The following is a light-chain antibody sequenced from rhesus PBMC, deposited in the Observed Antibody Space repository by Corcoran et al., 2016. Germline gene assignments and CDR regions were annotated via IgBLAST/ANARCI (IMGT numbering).Light chain of an antibody. J-gene: IGKJ1*01. CDR2: QTS. CDR1: QGIGSL. CDR3: QQYSSRPWT. V-gene: IGKV1-22*01. Sequence: DIQMTQSPSSLSASVGDTVIITCRASQGIGSLLAWYQQKPGKAPNLLIYQTSTLQSGVPSSFSGSGSGTDYTGTISSLESEEFATNYCQQYSSRPWTFGLGTKVDIK.